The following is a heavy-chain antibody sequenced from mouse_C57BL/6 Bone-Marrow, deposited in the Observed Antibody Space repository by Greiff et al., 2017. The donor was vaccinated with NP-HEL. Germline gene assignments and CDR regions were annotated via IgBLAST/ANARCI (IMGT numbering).Heavy chain of an antibody. J-gene: IGHJ1*03. CDR3: TPASDGYPSYFDV. D-gene: IGHD2-3*01. Sequence: EVQVVESGGGLVQPGGSMKLSCVASGFTFSNYWMNWVRQSPEKGLEWVAQIRLKSDNYATHYAVSVKGRFTISRDDSKSSVYLQMNNLRAEDTGIYYCTPASDGYPSYFDVWGTGTTVTVSS. CDR2: IRLKSDNYAT. CDR1: GFTFSNYW. V-gene: IGHV6-3*01.